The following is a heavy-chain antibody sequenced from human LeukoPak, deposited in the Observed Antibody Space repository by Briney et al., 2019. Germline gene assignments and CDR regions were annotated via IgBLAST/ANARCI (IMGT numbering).Heavy chain of an antibody. J-gene: IGHJ4*02. CDR2: ISYDGSNK. CDR3: ARDLKRQWELLEIDY. V-gene: IGHV3-30-3*01. D-gene: IGHD1-26*01. Sequence: GGSLRLSCAASGFTFSSYAMHWVRQAPGKGLEWVAVISYDGSNKYYADSVKGRFTISRDNSKNTLYLQMNSLRAEDTAVYYCARDLKRQWELLEIDYWGQGTLVTVSS. CDR1: GFTFSSYA.